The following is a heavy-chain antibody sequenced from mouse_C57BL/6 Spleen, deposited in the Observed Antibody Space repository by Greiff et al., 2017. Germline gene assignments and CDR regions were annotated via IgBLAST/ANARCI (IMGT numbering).Heavy chain of an antibody. CDR1: GYSITSDY. J-gene: IGHJ1*03. V-gene: IGHV3-8*01. Sequence: EVQLQQSGPGLAKPSQTLSLTCSVTGYSITSDYWNWIRKFPGNKLEYMGYISYSGSTYYNPSLKSRISITRDTSKNQYYLQLNSVTTEDTATYYCAKKDPNYYGSSWYFDVWGTGTTVTVSS. CDR2: ISYSGST. CDR3: AKKDPNYYGSSWYFDV. D-gene: IGHD1-1*01.